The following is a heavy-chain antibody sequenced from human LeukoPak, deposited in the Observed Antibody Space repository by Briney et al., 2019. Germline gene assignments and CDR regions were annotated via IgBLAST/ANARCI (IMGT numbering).Heavy chain of an antibody. CDR3: ARDLLGWELHYFDY. D-gene: IGHD1-26*01. CDR2: IKQDGSEK. CDR1: GFTFSGYW. J-gene: IGHJ4*02. Sequence: GGSLRLSCAASGFTFSGYWMGWVRQAPGKGLEWVANIKQDGSEKYYVDSVKGRFTISRDNAKNSLYLQMNSLRAEDTAVYYCARDLLGWELHYFDYWGQGTLVTVSS. V-gene: IGHV3-7*01.